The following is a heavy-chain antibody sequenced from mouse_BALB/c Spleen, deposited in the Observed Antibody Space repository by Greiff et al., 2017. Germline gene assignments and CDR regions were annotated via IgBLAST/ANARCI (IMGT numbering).Heavy chain of an antibody. CDR3: ASYGNYGAIDD. V-gene: IGHV7-3*02. CDR1: GFTFTDYY. CDR2: IRNKANGYTT. D-gene: IGHD2-1*01. Sequence: EVKLVESGGGLVQPGGSLRLSCATSGFTFTDYYMSWVRQPPGKALEWLGFIRNKANGYTTEYSASVKGRFTISRDNSQSILYLQMNTLRAEDSATYYCASYGNYGAIDDWGQGTSVTVSS. J-gene: IGHJ4*01.